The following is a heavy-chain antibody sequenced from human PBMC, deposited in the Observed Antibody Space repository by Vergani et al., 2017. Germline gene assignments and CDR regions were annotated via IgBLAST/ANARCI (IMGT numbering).Heavy chain of an antibody. V-gene: IGHV4-59*08. CDR1: GGSISSYY. CDR2: IYYSGCT. Sequence: QVQLQESGPGLVKPSETLSLSCTVSGGSISSYYWSWIRQPPGKGLEWIGDIYYSGCTKYNPSLKSRVTIAVDTSKNQFSLKLRSVTAADAAVCYGARRGGRHYYCGMDVWGQGTTVTVS. D-gene: IGHD2-15*01. J-gene: IGHJ6*02. CDR3: ARRGGRHYYCGMDV.